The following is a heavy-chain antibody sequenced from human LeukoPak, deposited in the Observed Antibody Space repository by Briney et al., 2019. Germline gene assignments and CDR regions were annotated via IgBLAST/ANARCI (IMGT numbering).Heavy chain of an antibody. CDR2: TYYSGST. CDR3: ARLRVSYMDV. CDR1: GGSFSGYY. V-gene: IGHV4-34*01. J-gene: IGHJ6*03. D-gene: IGHD2-21*01. Sequence: SETLSLTCAVYGGSFSGYYWSWIRQPPGKGLEWIVSTYYSGSTDYNPSLKSRVTISLDTSKNQFSLKLNSVTAADTAVYYCARLRVSYMDVWGKGTTVTVSS.